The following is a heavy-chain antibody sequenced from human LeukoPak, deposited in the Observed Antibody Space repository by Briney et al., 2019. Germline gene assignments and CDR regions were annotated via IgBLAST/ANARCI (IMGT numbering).Heavy chain of an antibody. Sequence: GGSLRLSCAASGFTFSIHWMNWVRQAPGKGLEWVANIKQDGSEKYYVDSVKGRFTISRDNAKNSLYLQMNSLRAEDTAVYYCASRYCTDSNCYSFDYWGQGTLVTVSS. CDR1: GFTFSIHW. CDR3: ASRYCTDSNCYSFDY. V-gene: IGHV3-7*01. J-gene: IGHJ4*02. CDR2: IKQDGSEK. D-gene: IGHD2-15*01.